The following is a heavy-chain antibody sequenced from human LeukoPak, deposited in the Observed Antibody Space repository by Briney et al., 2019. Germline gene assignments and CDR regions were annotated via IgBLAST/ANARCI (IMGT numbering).Heavy chain of an antibody. CDR3: AKDSGSYLYYFDY. J-gene: IGHJ4*02. CDR2: ISGSGGST. Sequence: GGSLRLSCAASGFALSSYAMSWVRQAPGKGLEWVSAISGSGGSTYYADSVKGRFTISRDNSKNTLYLQMNSLRAEDTAVYYCAKDSGSYLYYFDYWGQGTLVTVSS. D-gene: IGHD1-26*01. V-gene: IGHV3-23*01. CDR1: GFALSSYA.